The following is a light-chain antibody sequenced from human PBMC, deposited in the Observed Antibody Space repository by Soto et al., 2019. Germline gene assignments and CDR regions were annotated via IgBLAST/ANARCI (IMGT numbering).Light chain of an antibody. CDR3: QQASSFPLT. J-gene: IGKJ4*01. CDR2: SAS. Sequence: DIQMTQYPSSVSASVGDTVTITCRASQGIGSWLAWYHQIPGKAPKLLIYSASSLQSGTPSRFTGRGSGAAFTLTITNLQPEDVGVYHCQQASSFPLTFGGGTKVDIK. CDR1: QGIGSW. V-gene: IGKV1-12*01.